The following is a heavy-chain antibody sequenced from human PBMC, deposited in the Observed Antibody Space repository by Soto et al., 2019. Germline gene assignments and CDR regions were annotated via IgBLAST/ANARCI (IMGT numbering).Heavy chain of an antibody. CDR1: GVTFSSDG. D-gene: IGHD6-13*01. J-gene: IGHJ6*02. Sequence: RGTVRLACAASGVTFSSDGMSWVRQGPGKGLEWVSASSGSGGSTYYADSVKGRLTISRDNSKNTLYLQMNSLRAADTAVYYCGGSAAAGLGYYCYYSMDVWGPATTLTVSS. CDR2: SSGSGGST. V-gene: IGHV3-23*01. CDR3: GGSAAAGLGYYCYYSMDV.